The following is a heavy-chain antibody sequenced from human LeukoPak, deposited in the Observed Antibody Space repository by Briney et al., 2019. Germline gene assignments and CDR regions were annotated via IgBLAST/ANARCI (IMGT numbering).Heavy chain of an antibody. D-gene: IGHD6-6*01. CDR2: ISGSGGTT. Sequence: GGSLRLSCAASGFXFSHYAMNWVRQAPGKGLEWVSVISGSGGTTYFAESVKGRFTIARDSSKHTLYLQMNSLRVEDTAVYYCAKDRGEYRSSFFDFWGQGALVSVSS. CDR3: AKDRGEYRSSFFDF. J-gene: IGHJ4*02. CDR1: GFXFSHYA. V-gene: IGHV3-23*01.